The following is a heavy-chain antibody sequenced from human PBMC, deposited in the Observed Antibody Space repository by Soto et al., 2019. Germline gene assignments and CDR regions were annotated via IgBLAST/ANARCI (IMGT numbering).Heavy chain of an antibody. CDR2: ISPLKGRT. Sequence: QVQLVQSGPDLKRPGASMKVSCKASGYTFTSYGISWVRQAPGQGLEWMAWISPLKGRTQYSQNDQGRVTLRTDTSSNTAYWEMTTLRVDDTGVYYCAMDYGDRPEYFKHWGQGTLVTVS. CDR3: AMDYGDRPEYFKH. CDR1: GYTFTSYG. V-gene: IGHV1-18*04. J-gene: IGHJ1*01. D-gene: IGHD4-17*01.